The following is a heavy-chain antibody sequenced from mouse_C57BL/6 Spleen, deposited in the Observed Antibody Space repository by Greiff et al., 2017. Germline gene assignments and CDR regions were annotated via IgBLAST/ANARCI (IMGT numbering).Heavy chain of an antibody. CDR2: IDPSDSYT. D-gene: IGHD2-2*01. V-gene: IGHV1-69*01. CDR1: GYTFTSYW. J-gene: IGHJ4*01. CDR3: ASVGLQRGSKAGDY. Sequence: VQLQQPGAELVMPGASVKLSCKASGYTFTSYWMHWVKQRPGQGLEWIGEIDPSDSYTNSNQKFKGKSTLTVDESSSTAYMQLSSLTSKDSAVYYCASVGLQRGSKAGDYWGQGTSVTVSS.